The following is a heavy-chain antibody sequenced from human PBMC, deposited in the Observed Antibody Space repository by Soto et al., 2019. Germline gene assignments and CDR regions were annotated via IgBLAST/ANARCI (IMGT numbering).Heavy chain of an antibody. CDR3: AREGAAAGSFYYYYGMDV. D-gene: IGHD6-13*01. CDR1: GFTFSSYS. V-gene: IGHV3-48*02. Sequence: GGSLRLSCAASGFTFSSYSMNWVRQAPGKGLEWVSYISSSSSTIYYADSVKGRFTISRDNAKNSLYLQMNSLRDEDTAVYYCAREGAAAGSFYYYYGMDVWGQGTTVTVSS. CDR2: ISSSSSTI. J-gene: IGHJ6*02.